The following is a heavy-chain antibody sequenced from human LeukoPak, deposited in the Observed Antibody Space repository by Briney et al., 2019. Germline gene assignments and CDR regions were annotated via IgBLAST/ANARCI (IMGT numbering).Heavy chain of an antibody. CDR3: ARGSGYGFEIDY. CDR2: IYYSGST. CDR1: GGSISSYY. Sequence: PSETLSLTCTVSGGSISSYYWSWIRQPPGKGLEWIGYIYYSGSTNYNPSLKSRVTISVDTSKNQFSLKLSSVTTADTAVYYCARGSGYGFEIDYWGQGTLVTVSS. J-gene: IGHJ4*02. D-gene: IGHD5-12*01. V-gene: IGHV4-59*01.